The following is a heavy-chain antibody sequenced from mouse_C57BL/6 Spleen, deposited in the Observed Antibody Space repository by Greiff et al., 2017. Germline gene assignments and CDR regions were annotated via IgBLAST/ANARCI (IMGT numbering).Heavy chain of an antibody. CDR1: GYTFTSYW. Sequence: QVQLQQPGTELVKPGASVKLSCKASGYTFTSYWMHWVKQRPGQGLEWIGNINPRNGGTNYNEKFKSKATLPVDKSSSTADMQLSSLTSEDSAVYYCARWGGIYDGFAYWGQGTLVTVSA. CDR3: ARWGGIYDGFAY. J-gene: IGHJ3*01. D-gene: IGHD2-3*01. CDR2: INPRNGGT. V-gene: IGHV1-53*01.